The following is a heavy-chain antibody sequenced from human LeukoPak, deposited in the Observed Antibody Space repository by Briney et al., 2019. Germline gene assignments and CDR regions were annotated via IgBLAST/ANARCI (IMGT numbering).Heavy chain of an antibody. V-gene: IGHV3-74*03. Sequence: GGSLRLSCAASGFTSSTYWLHWVRQAPGKGMVWVSRISGDGSDTEYADSMKGRFTVSRDNAKNTLYLEMNSLRAEDTAVYYCARVRTDSSGYYYEGFDYWGQGTLVTVSS. J-gene: IGHJ4*02. D-gene: IGHD3-22*01. CDR1: GFTSSTYW. CDR3: ARVRTDSSGYYYEGFDY. CDR2: ISGDGSDT.